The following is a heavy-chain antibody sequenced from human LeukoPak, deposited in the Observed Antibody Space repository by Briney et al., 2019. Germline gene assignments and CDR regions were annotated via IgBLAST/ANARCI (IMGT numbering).Heavy chain of an antibody. V-gene: IGHV4-59*08. CDR2: VYYTGST. CDR1: GDSISTYY. CDR3: ARGPYSYDSSGAFDI. D-gene: IGHD3-22*01. J-gene: IGHJ3*02. Sequence: PSETLSLICIVSGDSISTYYWSWIRQPPGKGLEWIGYVYYTGSTNYNPSLKSRVTISVDTSKNQFSLKLSSVTAADTAVYFCARGPYSYDSSGAFDIWGQGTMVTVSS.